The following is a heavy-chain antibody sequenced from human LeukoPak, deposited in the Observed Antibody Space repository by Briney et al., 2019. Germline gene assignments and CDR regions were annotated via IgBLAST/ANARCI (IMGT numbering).Heavy chain of an antibody. D-gene: IGHD2-15*01. CDR1: GFSLSTSGMC. V-gene: IGHV2-70*11. J-gene: IGHJ4*02. Sequence: SGPTLVNPTQTLTLTCTFSGFSLSTSGMCVSWIRQPPGKALEWLARIDWDDDKYYSTSLKTRLTISKDTSKNQVVLTMTNMDPVDTATYYCARIRLDCSGGSCAPYYFDYWGQGTLVTVSS. CDR2: IDWDDDK. CDR3: ARIRLDCSGGSCAPYYFDY.